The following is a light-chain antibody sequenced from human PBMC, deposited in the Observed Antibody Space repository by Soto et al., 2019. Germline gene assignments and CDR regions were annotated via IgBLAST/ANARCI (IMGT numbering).Light chain of an antibody. V-gene: IGKV3-11*01. J-gene: IGKJ1*01. CDR2: DAS. CDR1: QSVSSY. Sequence: EIVMTQSPATLSVSPGERATLSCRTSQSVSSYLAWYQQKPGQAPRLLIYDASNRATGIPARFSGSGSGIDFTLTISSLEPEDFAVYYCQQRSNWSWTFGQGTKVDI. CDR3: QQRSNWSWT.